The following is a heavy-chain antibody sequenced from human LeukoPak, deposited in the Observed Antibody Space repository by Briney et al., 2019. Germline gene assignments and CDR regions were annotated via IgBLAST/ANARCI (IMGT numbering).Heavy chain of an antibody. J-gene: IGHJ1*01. CDR1: GYTFTSYG. CDR3: ARDARLRYSSTWYEGHFQH. Sequence: ASVKVSCKASGYTFTSYGITWVRQAPGQGLEWMGWISAYNGDTEYAQKFKGRVTMTTDTSTSTAYMELRSLRSDDTAVYYSARDARLRYSSTWYEGHFQHWGQGTLVIVSS. D-gene: IGHD6-13*01. V-gene: IGHV1-18*01. CDR2: ISAYNGDT.